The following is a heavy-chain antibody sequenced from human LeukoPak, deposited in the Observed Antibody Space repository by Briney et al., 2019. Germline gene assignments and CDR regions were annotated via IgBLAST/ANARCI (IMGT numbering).Heavy chain of an antibody. Sequence: PGGSLRLSCSASGFTFSSYAMHWVRQAPGKGLEYVSAISSNGGSTYYADSVKGRFTISRDNSKNTLYLQMSSLRAEDTAVYYCVKVLRDTAMAYYFDYWGQGPLVTVSS. CDR3: VKVLRDTAMAYYFDY. J-gene: IGHJ4*02. CDR1: GFTFSSYA. D-gene: IGHD5-18*01. CDR2: ISSNGGST. V-gene: IGHV3-64D*09.